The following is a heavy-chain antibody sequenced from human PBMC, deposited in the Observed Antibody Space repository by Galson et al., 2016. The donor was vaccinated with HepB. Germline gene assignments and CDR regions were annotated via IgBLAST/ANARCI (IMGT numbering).Heavy chain of an antibody. CDR2: IWYDGSKK. Sequence: SLRLSCAASGFTFSNYGMHWVRQAPGKGLEWVAVIWYDGSKKYDADSVKGRFTISRDNSKNTLYLQMNSLRADDTAVYYCAREVIGRAFQLPSGMDVWGQGTTVTVSS. J-gene: IGHJ6*02. CDR3: AREVIGRAFQLPSGMDV. CDR1: GFTFSNYG. V-gene: IGHV3-33*01. D-gene: IGHD2-2*01.